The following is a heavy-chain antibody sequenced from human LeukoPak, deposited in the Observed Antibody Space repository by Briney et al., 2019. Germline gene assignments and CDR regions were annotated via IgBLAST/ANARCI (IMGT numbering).Heavy chain of an antibody. D-gene: IGHD2-15*01. CDR1: GYTFTDKY. CDR2: INPNSGGT. CDR3: ARGIFHYYYMDV. Sequence: ASVKVSCKASGYTFTDKYMHWVQQAPGQGLEWMGRINPNSGGTNYVQKFQGRVTMTTDTSMSTAYMELSRLTSDDTAVYYCARGIFHYYYMDVWGEGTTVTISS. V-gene: IGHV1-2*06. J-gene: IGHJ6*03.